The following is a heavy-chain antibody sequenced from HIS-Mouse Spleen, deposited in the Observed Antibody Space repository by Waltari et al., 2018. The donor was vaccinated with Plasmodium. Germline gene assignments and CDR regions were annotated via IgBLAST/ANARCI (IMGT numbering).Heavy chain of an antibody. CDR3: ASSWYWYFDL. CDR1: GFTFSSYW. V-gene: IGHV3-7*01. J-gene: IGHJ2*01. Sequence: EVQLVESGGGLVQPGGSLRLSCAASGFTFSSYWMSWVRQAPGKGVEWVATIKEDGSEKYYVDSVKGRFTISRDNAKNSLYLQMNSLRAEDTAVYYCASSWYWYFDLWGRGTLVTVSS. CDR2: IKEDGSEK. D-gene: IGHD6-13*01.